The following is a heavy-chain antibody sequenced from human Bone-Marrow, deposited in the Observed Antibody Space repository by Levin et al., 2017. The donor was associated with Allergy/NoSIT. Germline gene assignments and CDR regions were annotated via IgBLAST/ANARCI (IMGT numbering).Heavy chain of an antibody. CDR2: ISYDGGNR. D-gene: IGHD2-21*01. Sequence: GGSLRLSCVASGISLINYGMHWVRQAPGKGPEWVSLISYDGGNREYADSVKGRFTISRDNSKNTVFLQMESLRAEDTALYYCATRGDDIPDDYFPHWGQGTLVTVSS. CDR1: GISLINYG. CDR3: ATRGDDIPDDYFPH. V-gene: IGHV3-30*03. J-gene: IGHJ1*01.